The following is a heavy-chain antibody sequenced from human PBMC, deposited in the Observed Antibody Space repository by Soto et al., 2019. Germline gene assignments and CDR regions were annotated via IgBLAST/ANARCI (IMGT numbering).Heavy chain of an antibody. CDR2: IIPILGIA. CDR1: GGTFSSYT. Sequence: QVQLVQSGAEVKKPGSSVKVSCKASGGTFSSYTISWVRQAPGQGLEWMGRIIPILGIANYAQKFQGRVTITADKSTSTAYMEMSSLRSEDTAVYYCARLPGIVSMDVWGQGTTVTVSS. CDR3: ARLPGIVSMDV. V-gene: IGHV1-69*02. J-gene: IGHJ6*02. D-gene: IGHD1-26*01.